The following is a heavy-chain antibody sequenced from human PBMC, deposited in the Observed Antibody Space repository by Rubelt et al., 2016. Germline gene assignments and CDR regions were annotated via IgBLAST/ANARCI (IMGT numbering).Heavy chain of an antibody. V-gene: IGHV3-30*18. CDR3: AKGMVRGVMDYFDY. Sequence: SYGMHWVRQAPGKGLEWVALISFDGSNKKNADTVKGRFTISRDNSQNTLYLQMSSLRAEDTAVYYCAKGMVRGVMDYFDYWGQGTLVTVSS. J-gene: IGHJ4*02. CDR2: ISFDGSNK. D-gene: IGHD3-10*01. CDR1: SYG.